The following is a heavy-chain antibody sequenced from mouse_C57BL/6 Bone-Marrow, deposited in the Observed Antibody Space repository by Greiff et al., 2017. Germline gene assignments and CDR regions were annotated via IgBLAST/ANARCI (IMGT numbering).Heavy chain of an antibody. CDR1: GYTFTSYW. V-gene: IGHV1-74*01. CDR3: APLYYGGYFDV. D-gene: IGHD1-1*01. J-gene: IGHJ1*03. CDR2: IHPSDSDT. Sequence: QVQLQQPGAELVKPGASVKVSCKASGYTFTSYWMHWVKQRPGQGLEWIGRIHPSDSDTNYNQKFKGKATLTVDKSSSTAYMPLSSLTSEDSAVYYCAPLYYGGYFDVWGTGTTVTVSS.